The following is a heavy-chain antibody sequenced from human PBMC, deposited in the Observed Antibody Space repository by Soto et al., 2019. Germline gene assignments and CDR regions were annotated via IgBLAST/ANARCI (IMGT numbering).Heavy chain of an antibody. Sequence: QVQLVQSGAEVKKPGASVKVSCKASGYTFTSYAMHWVRQAPGQRLEWMGWINAGNGNTKYSQKFQGRVTITRDTSASTAYMELSSLRSEDTAVYYCERDLSLIVVVPAALDYWGQGTLVTVSS. CDR2: INAGNGNT. CDR1: GYTFTSYA. D-gene: IGHD2-2*01. CDR3: ERDLSLIVVVPAALDY. J-gene: IGHJ4*02. V-gene: IGHV1-3*01.